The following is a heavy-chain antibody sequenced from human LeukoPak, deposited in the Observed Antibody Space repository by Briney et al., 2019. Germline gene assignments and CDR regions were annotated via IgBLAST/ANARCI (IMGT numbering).Heavy chain of an antibody. V-gene: IGHV3-48*01. CDR1: GINFSGYS. J-gene: IGHJ5*02. CDR2: ISGSSRTI. Sequence: GGSLRLSCAASGINFSGYSMHWVRQAPGKGLEWVSYISGSSRTIYYADSVKGRFTISRDNSENTLYLQMNGLTAEDTAMYYCARDSYQDYYGRFDPWGQGTLVIVSS. CDR3: ARDSYQDYYGRFDP. D-gene: IGHD3-10*01.